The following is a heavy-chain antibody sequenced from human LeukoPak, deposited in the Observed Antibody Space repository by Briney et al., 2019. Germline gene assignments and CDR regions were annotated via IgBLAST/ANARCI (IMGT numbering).Heavy chain of an antibody. J-gene: IGHJ4*02. CDR2: AYGDGSNQ. V-gene: IGHV3-33*08. CDR1: GFTFDDYG. D-gene: IGHD3-22*01. CDR3: ATGGDYYYGH. Sequence: GGSLRLSCAASGFTFDDYGMSWVRQAPGKGLEWVAVAYGDGSNQYYADSVKGRFTISKDISKNTLYVQMNNLRAEDTAVYYCATGGDYYYGHWGQGTQVTVSS.